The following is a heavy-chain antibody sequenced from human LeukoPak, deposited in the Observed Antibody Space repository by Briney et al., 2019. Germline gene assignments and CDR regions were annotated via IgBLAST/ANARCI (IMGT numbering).Heavy chain of an antibody. CDR1: GGTFSSYA. J-gene: IGHJ4*02. CDR3: AREWGHDTSGYFFGY. Sequence: ASVTVSCKASGGTFSSYAISWVRQAPGQGLEWMGGITPMFGTANYAQKFQGRVTITADESTSTAYMELSSLRSEDTAVYYCAREWGHDTSGYFFGYWGQGTLVTVSS. D-gene: IGHD3-22*01. CDR2: ITPMFGTA. V-gene: IGHV1-69*13.